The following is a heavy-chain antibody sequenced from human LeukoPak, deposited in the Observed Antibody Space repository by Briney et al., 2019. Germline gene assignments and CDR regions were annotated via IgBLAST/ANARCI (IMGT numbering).Heavy chain of an antibody. J-gene: IGHJ3*02. CDR3: ARGRAPGGYCSSTSCFHPHDAFDI. V-gene: IGHV4-34*01. CDR1: GGSFSGYY. D-gene: IGHD2-2*01. CDR2: INHSGST. Sequence: SETLSLTCAVYGGSFSGYYWSWIRQPPGKGLEWIGEINHSGSTNYNPSLKSRVTISVDTSKNQFSLKLSSVTAADTAVYYCARGRAPGGYCSSTSCFHPHDAFDIWGQGTMVTVSS.